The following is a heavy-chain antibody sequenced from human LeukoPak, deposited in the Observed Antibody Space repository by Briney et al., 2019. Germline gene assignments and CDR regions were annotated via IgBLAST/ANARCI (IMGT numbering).Heavy chain of an antibody. V-gene: IGHV4-31*03. J-gene: IGHJ4*02. CDR2: IYYSGST. CDR3: ARGYYDSSGYGPIVDY. CDR1: GGSISRGGYY. Sequence: PSQTLSLTCTVSGGSISRGGYYWSWIRQHPGKGLEWIGYIYYSGSTYYNPSLKSRVTISVDTSKNQFSLKLSSVTAADTAVYYCARGYYDSSGYGPIVDYWGQGTLVTVSS. D-gene: IGHD3-22*01.